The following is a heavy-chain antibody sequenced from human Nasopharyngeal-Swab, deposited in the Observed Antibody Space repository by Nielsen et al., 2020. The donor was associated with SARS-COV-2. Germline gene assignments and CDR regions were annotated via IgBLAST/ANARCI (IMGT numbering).Heavy chain of an antibody. J-gene: IGHJ4*02. D-gene: IGHD1-1*01. V-gene: IGHV4-34*01. CDR3: ASQLERRYYFDY. CDR1: GASFSGYY. CDR2: INHSGST. Sequence: SETLSPTCAVYGASFSGYYWSWIRQPPGKGLEWIGEINHSGSTNYNPSPKSRVTISVDTSKNQLSLKLSSVTAADTAVYYCASQLERRYYFDYWGQGTLVTVSS.